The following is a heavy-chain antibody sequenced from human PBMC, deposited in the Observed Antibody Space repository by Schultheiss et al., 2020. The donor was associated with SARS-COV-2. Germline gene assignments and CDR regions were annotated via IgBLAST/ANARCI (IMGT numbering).Heavy chain of an antibody. CDR1: GGSISTSSSF. CDR3: ARRGPGITGTKGDYYYYGMDV. V-gene: IGHV4-61*02. J-gene: IGHJ6*02. CDR2: IYTSGST. Sequence: SETLSLTCTVSGGSISTSSSFWSWIRQPAGKGLEWIGRIYTSGSTNYNPSLKSRVTMSVDTSKNQFSLKLSSVTAADTAVYYCARRGPGITGTKGDYYYYGMDVWGQGTTVTVSS. D-gene: IGHD1-20*01.